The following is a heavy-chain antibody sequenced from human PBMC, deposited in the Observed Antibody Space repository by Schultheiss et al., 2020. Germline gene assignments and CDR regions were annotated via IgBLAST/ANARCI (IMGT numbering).Heavy chain of an antibody. CDR3: ARAYSYPEWYYDY. Sequence: ASVKVSCTASGYSFINYYIHWVRQAPGQGLEWMGWINPNSGGTNYAQKFQGRVTMTRDTSINTAFMELNSLRSDDTAIYFCARAYSYPEWYYDYWGQGTLVTVSS. CDR2: INPNSGGT. D-gene: IGHD5-18*01. V-gene: IGHV1-2*02. J-gene: IGHJ4*02. CDR1: GYSFINYY.